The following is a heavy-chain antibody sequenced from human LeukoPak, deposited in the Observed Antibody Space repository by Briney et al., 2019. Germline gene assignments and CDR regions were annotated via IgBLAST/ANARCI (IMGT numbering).Heavy chain of an antibody. CDR1: GYTFTGYY. V-gene: IGHV1-2*02. D-gene: IGHD6-6*01. CDR3: ARDPPVYSSSPLFDP. J-gene: IGHJ5*02. Sequence: ASVKVSCKASGYTFTGYYMHWVRQAPGQGLEWMGWINPNSSGTNYAQKFQGRVTMTRDTSISTAYMELSRLRSDDTAVYYCARDPPVYSSSPLFDPWGQGTLVTVSS. CDR2: INPNSSGT.